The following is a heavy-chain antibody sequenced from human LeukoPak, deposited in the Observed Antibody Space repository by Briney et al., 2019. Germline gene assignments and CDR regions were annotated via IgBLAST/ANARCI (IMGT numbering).Heavy chain of an antibody. V-gene: IGHV1-69*06. CDR2: IIPIFGTA. CDR3: ARGNIVVVVAATAYNWFDP. D-gene: IGHD2-15*01. CDR1: GYTFTGYY. Sequence: GASVKVSCKASGYTFTGYYMHWVRQAPGQGLEWMGGIIPIFGTANYAQKFQGRVTITADKSTSTAYMELSSLRSEDTAVYYCARGNIVVVVAATAYNWFDPWGQGTLVTVSS. J-gene: IGHJ5*02.